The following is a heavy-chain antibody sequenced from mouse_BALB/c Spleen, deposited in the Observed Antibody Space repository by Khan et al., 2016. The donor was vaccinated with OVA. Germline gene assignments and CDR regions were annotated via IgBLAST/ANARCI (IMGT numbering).Heavy chain of an antibody. CDR2: ISYDGSN. CDR3: ARIGQYYYGTSYYAMDY. J-gene: IGHJ4*01. CDR1: GYSITSGYY. V-gene: IGHV3-6*02. D-gene: IGHD1-1*01. Sequence: EVQLQESGPGLVKPSQSLSLTCSVTGYSITSGYYWNWIRQFPGNKLEWMGYISYDGSNNYNPSLKDRISITRDTSKNQFFLKLNSVTTEDTATYFCARIGQYYYGTSYYAMDYWGQGTSVTVSS.